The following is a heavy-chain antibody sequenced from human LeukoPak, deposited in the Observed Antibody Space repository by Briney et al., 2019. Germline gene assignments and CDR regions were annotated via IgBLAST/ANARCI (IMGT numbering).Heavy chain of an antibody. J-gene: IGHJ2*01. V-gene: IGHV5-51*01. D-gene: IGHD3-10*01. CDR2: IYPGDSDT. CDR3: ARSEGMDWYFDL. Sequence: GESLKISCKGSGYRFSTYWIGWVRQMPGKGLEWMGIIYPGDSDTRYSPSFQGQVTISVDKSVSTAYLQWSSLKASDTAMYYCARSEGMDWYFDLWGRGTLVTVSS. CDR1: GYRFSTYW.